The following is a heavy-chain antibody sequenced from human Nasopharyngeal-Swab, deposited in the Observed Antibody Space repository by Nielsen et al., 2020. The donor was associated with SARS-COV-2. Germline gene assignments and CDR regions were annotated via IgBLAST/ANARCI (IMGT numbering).Heavy chain of an antibody. CDR2: ISGSGGST. J-gene: IGHJ4*02. D-gene: IGHD6-13*01. Sequence: VRQATGKGLEWVSAISGSGGSTYYADSVEGRFTISRDNSKNTLYLQMNSLRAEDTAVYYCAKTLDQYSSSWYRFYWGQGTLVTVSS. CDR3: AKTLDQYSSSWYRFY. V-gene: IGHV3-23*01.